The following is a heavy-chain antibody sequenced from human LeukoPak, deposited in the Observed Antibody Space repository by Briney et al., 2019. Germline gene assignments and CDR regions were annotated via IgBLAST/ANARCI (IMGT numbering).Heavy chain of an antibody. Sequence: PEGSLRLSCAASGFTFSSYWMSWVRQAPGKGLEWVAVISYDGSNKYYADSVKGRFTISRDNSKNTLYLQMNSLRAEDTAVYYCARAYDYVWGSYRSLDYWGQGTLVTVSS. D-gene: IGHD3-16*02. V-gene: IGHV3-30-3*01. CDR1: GFTFSSYW. CDR2: ISYDGSNK. J-gene: IGHJ4*02. CDR3: ARAYDYVWGSYRSLDY.